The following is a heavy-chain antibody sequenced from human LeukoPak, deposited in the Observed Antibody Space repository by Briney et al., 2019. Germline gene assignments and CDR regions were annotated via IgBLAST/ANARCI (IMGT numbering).Heavy chain of an antibody. D-gene: IGHD3-3*01. Sequence: SETLSLTCTVSGGSISSSSYYWGWIRQPPGKGLEWIGSIYYSGSTYYNPSLKSRVTISVDTSKNQFSLKLSSVTAADTAVYYCARHGDFWSGYSYYYYYGMDVWGQGTTVTVSS. CDR3: ARHGDFWSGYSYYYYYGMDV. CDR1: GGSISSSSYY. V-gene: IGHV4-39*01. CDR2: IYYSGST. J-gene: IGHJ6*02.